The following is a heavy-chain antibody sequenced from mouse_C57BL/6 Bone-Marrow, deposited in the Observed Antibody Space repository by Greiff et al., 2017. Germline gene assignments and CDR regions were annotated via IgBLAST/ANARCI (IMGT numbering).Heavy chain of an antibody. Sequence: QVHVKQSGAELARPGASVKLSCKASGYTFTSYGISWVKQRPGQGLEWIGEIYPRSGSTYYNEKFKGQATLSADKSSSTAYMEISSLTSEDCTVEYCARGLGFDYWGQGTTLTVSS. V-gene: IGHV1-81*01. CDR1: GYTFTSYG. J-gene: IGHJ2*01. D-gene: IGHD4-1*01. CDR2: IYPRSGST. CDR3: ARGLGFDY.